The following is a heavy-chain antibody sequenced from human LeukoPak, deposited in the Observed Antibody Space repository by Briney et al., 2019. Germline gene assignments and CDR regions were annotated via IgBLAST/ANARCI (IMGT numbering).Heavy chain of an antibody. D-gene: IGHD3-22*01. J-gene: IGHJ4*02. CDR1: GGSVSSRNYY. V-gene: IGHV4-61*01. Sequence: SETLSLTCTVSGGSVSSRNYYWNWIRQSPGTGLEWIGFIPYSGRTKYNPSLKSRVTISVDTTKNQISLKLNPVTAADTAVYYCAKTEETYDRAFDTWGQGTLVTVSS. CDR2: IPYSGRT. CDR3: AKTEETYDRAFDT.